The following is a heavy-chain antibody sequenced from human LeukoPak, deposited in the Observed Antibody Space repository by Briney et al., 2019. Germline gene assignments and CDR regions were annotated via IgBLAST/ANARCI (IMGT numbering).Heavy chain of an antibody. V-gene: IGHV3-48*03. CDR1: GFTPSIYE. CDR2: ISGSGTAT. D-gene: IGHD3-3*01. Sequence: GGSLRLSCAVSGFTPSIYEMNWVRQAPGKGLEWISYISGSGTATLNADSVKGRFTISRDNAKNSLYLLMNSLGAEDTAVYYCATHDFWRGSSTDVWGQGTTVTVS. CDR3: ATHDFWRGSSTDV. J-gene: IGHJ6*02.